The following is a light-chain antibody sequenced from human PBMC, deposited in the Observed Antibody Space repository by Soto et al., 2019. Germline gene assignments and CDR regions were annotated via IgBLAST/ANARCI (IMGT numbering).Light chain of an antibody. Sequence: EIVLTQSPGTLSLSPGERATLSCRASQSVSSNLAWYQQKPGQTPRLLISGASSRATGIPERFSGSGSGTDFTLTISRLEPEDFAVYWCQLYGSSPLFTFGPGTKVDIK. CDR3: QLYGSSPLFT. J-gene: IGKJ3*01. V-gene: IGKV3-20*01. CDR1: QSVSSN. CDR2: GAS.